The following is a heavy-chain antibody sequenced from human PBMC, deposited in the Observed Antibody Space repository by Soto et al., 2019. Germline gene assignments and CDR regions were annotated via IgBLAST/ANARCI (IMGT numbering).Heavy chain of an antibody. D-gene: IGHD6-6*01. Sequence: VASVKVSCKVSGYTLTELSMHWVRQAPGKGLEWMGGFDPEDGETIYAQKFQGRVTMTEDTSTDTAYMELSSLRSEDTAVYYCATDLIAARPSKVWGQGTLVTVSS. CDR2: FDPEDGET. CDR1: GYTLTELS. CDR3: ATDLIAARPSKV. V-gene: IGHV1-24*01. J-gene: IGHJ4*02.